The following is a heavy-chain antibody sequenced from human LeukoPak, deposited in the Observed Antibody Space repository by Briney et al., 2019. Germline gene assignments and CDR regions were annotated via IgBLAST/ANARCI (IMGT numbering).Heavy chain of an antibody. V-gene: IGHV1-3*01. Sequence: KFQGRVTITRDTSVSTAYIELSSLRSEDTAVYYCARDQAIVVVPAAPRSYGMDVWGQGTTVTVSS. J-gene: IGHJ6*02. D-gene: IGHD2-2*01. CDR3: ARDQAIVVVPAAPRSYGMDV.